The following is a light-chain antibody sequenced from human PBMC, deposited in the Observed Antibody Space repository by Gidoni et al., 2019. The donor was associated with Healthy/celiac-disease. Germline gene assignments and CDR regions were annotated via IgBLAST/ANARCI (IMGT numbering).Light chain of an antibody. CDR1: QGIVSY. CDR2: AAS. V-gene: IGKV1-9*01. Sequence: DIQLTQSPSFLSASVGDRVTITCRAIQGIVSYLAWYQQKTGKAAQLLIYAASTVQSGVPSRFSGSGAGTEFTLTISSRQPEDFATDYCQQLNSYPRAFGQGTRLEIK. CDR3: QQLNSYPRA. J-gene: IGKJ5*01.